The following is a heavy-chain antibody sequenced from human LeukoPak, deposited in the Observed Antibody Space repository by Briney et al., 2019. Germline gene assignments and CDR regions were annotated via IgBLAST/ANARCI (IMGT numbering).Heavy chain of an antibody. V-gene: IGHV1-18*01. CDR2: ISAYNGNT. CDR3: VRDLGVDTSMIFFDY. Sequence: ASVKVSCKASGYTFTDFGISWVRQAPGQGLGWMAWISAYNGNTNYVQKFRDRVTMTTDTSTSTAYMELRSLRSDDTAVYYCVRDLGVDTSMIFFDYWGQGTLVTVSS. D-gene: IGHD3/OR15-3a*01. CDR1: GYTFTDFG. J-gene: IGHJ4*02.